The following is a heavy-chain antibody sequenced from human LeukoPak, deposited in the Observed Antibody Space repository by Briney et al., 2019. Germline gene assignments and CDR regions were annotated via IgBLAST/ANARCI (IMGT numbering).Heavy chain of an antibody. V-gene: IGHV1-46*01. D-gene: IGHD1-26*01. CDR1: GYTFTSYD. CDR2: INPSGGST. J-gene: IGHJ4*02. CDR3: ARENEVVGASFDY. Sequence: ASVKVSCKASGYTFTSYDINWVRQAPGQGLEWMGIINPSGGSTSYAQKFQGRVTMTRDTSTSTVYMELSSLRSEDTAVYYCARENEVVGASFDYWGQGTLVTVSS.